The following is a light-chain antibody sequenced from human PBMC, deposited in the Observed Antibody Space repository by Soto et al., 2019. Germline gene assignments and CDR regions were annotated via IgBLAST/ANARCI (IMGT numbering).Light chain of an antibody. CDR2: AAS. V-gene: IGKV1-39*01. CDR1: QSISTY. CDR3: QQSYSYPPT. Sequence: DIQMTQSPSSLSASVGDRVTITCRASQSISTYLNWYQQKPGKAPKLLIYAASSLQSGVPSRFSGSASGTDFTLTIISLQPEDFATYYCQQSYSYPPTFGQGTRLEIK. J-gene: IGKJ5*01.